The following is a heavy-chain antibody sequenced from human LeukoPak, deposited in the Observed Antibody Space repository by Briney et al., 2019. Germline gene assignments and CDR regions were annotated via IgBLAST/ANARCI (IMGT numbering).Heavy chain of an antibody. J-gene: IGHJ4*01. Sequence: GASVKVSCKASGYTFTSYGISWVRQAPGQGLEWMGWISAYNGNTNYAQKLQGRVTMTTDTSTSTAYMELRSLRSDDTAVYYCARDGLKDIVVVPAEMGFDYLGQGTLVTVSS. CDR1: GYTFTSYG. D-gene: IGHD2-2*01. V-gene: IGHV1-18*01. CDR3: ARDGLKDIVVVPAEMGFDY. CDR2: ISAYNGNT.